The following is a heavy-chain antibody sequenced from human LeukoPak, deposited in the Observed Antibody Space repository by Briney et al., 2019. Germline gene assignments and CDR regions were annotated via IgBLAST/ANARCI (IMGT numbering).Heavy chain of an antibody. V-gene: IGHV3-74*01. D-gene: IGHD2-15*01. CDR2: INPDASDT. Sequence: GGSLRLSCAASKFTFGSFWMNWVRLVPGKGLLWVSRINPDASDTEYADSVKGRFTVSRDNARNTLYLEMRRLSVQDSGLYYCARVRNGYSSGLDAWGPGTWVTVSS. CDR3: ARVRNGYSSGLDA. CDR1: KFTFGSFW. J-gene: IGHJ5*02.